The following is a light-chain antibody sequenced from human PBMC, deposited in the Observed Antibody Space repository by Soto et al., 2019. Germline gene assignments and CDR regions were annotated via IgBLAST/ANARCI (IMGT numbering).Light chain of an antibody. CDR3: QHYSTVWA. J-gene: IGKJ1*01. Sequence: AIQMTQSPSSLSASVGDRVTITCRASQGIRNDLGWYQQKPGKAPKLLIYAASSLQSGVPSRFSGSGSGTDFTLTISCLQPDDFATYYRQHYSTVWAFGQGTKVDIK. CDR2: AAS. V-gene: IGKV1-6*01. CDR1: QGIRND.